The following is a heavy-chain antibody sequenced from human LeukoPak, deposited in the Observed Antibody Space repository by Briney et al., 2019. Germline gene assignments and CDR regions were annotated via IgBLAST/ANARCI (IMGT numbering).Heavy chain of an antibody. CDR3: ARRGSITMLVASFDF. J-gene: IGHJ4*02. Sequence: PSETLSLTCAVYGGSFSGYYWGWIRQPPGKGLELIGSISYSGSTYYNPSLKSRVTMSVDTSKNQFSLKMSSVTAVDTAIYYCARRGSITMLVASFDFWGQGTLVTVSS. CDR2: ISYSGST. D-gene: IGHD3-10*02. V-gene: IGHV4-39*01. CDR1: GGSFSGYY.